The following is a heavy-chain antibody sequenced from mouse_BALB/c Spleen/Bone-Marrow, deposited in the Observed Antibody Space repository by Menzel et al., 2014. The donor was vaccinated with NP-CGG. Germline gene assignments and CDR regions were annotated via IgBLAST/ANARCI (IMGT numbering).Heavy chain of an antibody. D-gene: IGHD2-1*01. CDR2: ISYDGSN. V-gene: IGHV3-6*02. CDR3: ARGDGNYGGAMDY. Sequence: DVQLVESGPGLVKPSQSLSLTCSVTGYSITSGYYWNWIRQFPGNKLEWMGYISYDGSNNYNPSPKNRISITRDTSKNQFFLKLNSVTTEDTATYYCARGDGNYGGAMDYWGQGTSVTVSS. CDR1: GYSITSGYY. J-gene: IGHJ4*01.